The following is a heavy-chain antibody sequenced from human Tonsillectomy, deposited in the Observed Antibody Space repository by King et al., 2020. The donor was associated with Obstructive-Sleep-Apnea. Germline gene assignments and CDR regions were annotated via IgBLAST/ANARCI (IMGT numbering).Heavy chain of an antibody. Sequence: VQLVESGGGLVQPGRSLRLSCAASGFTFEDYAMHWVRQAPGKGLEWGSGISWNSGSIGHAASVKGRFTTPRDNAKNSLYLQMNSLRAGDKALYYCAKDNSSGWYRGLDYWGQGTLVSVSS. CDR2: ISWNSGSI. V-gene: IGHV3-9*01. CDR1: GFTFEDYA. J-gene: IGHJ4*02. CDR3: AKDNSSGWYRGLDY. D-gene: IGHD6-19*01.